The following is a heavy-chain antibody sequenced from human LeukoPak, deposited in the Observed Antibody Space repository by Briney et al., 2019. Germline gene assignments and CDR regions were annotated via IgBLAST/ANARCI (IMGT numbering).Heavy chain of an antibody. Sequence: SETLSLTCTVSGGSISSYYWGWIRQPPGKGLEWIGSIYYSGSTYYNPSLKSRDTISVDTSKNQFSLKLSSVTAADTAVYYCARGRGYYSYFDYWGQGTLVTVSS. V-gene: IGHV4-39*07. CDR1: GGSISSYY. J-gene: IGHJ4*02. CDR3: ARGRGYYSYFDY. D-gene: IGHD3-22*01. CDR2: IYYSGST.